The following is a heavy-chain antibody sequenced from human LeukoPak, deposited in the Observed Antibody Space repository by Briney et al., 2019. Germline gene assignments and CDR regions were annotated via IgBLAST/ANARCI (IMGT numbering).Heavy chain of an antibody. J-gene: IGHJ4*02. D-gene: IGHD5-12*01. V-gene: IGHV3-30-3*01. CDR2: ISYDGSNK. CDR1: GFTFSSYA. CDR3: ATYSGYDRIFDH. Sequence: GRSLRLSCAASGFTFSSYAMHWVRQAPGKGLEWVAVISYDGSNKYYADSVKGRFTISRDNSKNTLYLQMNGLRAEDTAVYYCATYSGYDRIFDHWGQGTLVTVSS.